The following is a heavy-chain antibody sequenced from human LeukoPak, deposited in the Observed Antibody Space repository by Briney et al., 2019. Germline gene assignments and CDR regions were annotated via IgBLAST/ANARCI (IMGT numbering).Heavy chain of an antibody. J-gene: IGHJ4*02. CDR1: GHTFTSYG. V-gene: IGHV1-18*01. CDR2: ISAYNGNT. Sequence: ASVKVSCKASGHTFTSYGISWVRQAPGQGLEWMGWISAYNGNTNYAQKLQGRVTMTTDTSTSTAYMELRSLRSDDTAVYYCAREVAAAGTVDYWGQGTLVTVSS. CDR3: AREVAAAGTVDY. D-gene: IGHD6-13*01.